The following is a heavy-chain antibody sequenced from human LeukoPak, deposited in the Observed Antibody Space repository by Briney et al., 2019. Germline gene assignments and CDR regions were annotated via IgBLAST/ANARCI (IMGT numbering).Heavy chain of an antibody. Sequence: GGSLRLSCAASGFTFTTYAMSWVRQAPGKGLEWVSAISGSGGSTYYADSVKGRFTISRDNSKNTLYLQMNSLRAEDTAVYYCAKSAVILLLLTGYFDYWGQGTLVTVSS. CDR2: ISGSGGST. CDR1: GFTFTTYA. J-gene: IGHJ4*02. D-gene: IGHD3-10*01. V-gene: IGHV3-23*01. CDR3: AKSAVILLLLTGYFDY.